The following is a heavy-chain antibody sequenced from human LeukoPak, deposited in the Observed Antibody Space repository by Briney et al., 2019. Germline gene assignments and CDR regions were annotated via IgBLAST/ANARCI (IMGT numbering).Heavy chain of an antibody. V-gene: IGHV1-2*02. CDR1: GYTFTGYY. CDR2: INPNSGGT. J-gene: IGHJ4*02. Sequence: ASVKVSCKASGYTFTGYYMHWVRQAPGQGLEWMGWINPNSGGTNYAQKFQGRVTMTEDTSTDTAYMELSSLRSEDTAVYYCATVQLERLLEYWGQGTLVTVSS. CDR3: ATVQLERLLEY. D-gene: IGHD1-1*01.